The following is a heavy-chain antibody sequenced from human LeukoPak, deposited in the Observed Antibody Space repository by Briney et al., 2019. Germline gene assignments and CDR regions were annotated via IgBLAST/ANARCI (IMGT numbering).Heavy chain of an antibody. Sequence: GASVKVSCKASGYTFTSYGISWARQAPGQGLEWMGWISAYNGNTNYAQKLQGRVTMTTDTSTSTAYMELRSLRSDDTAVYYCARPALPYYYDSSGPGDYWGQGTLVTVSS. D-gene: IGHD3-22*01. V-gene: IGHV1-18*01. CDR1: GYTFTSYG. CDR3: ARPALPYYYDSSGPGDY. CDR2: ISAYNGNT. J-gene: IGHJ4*02.